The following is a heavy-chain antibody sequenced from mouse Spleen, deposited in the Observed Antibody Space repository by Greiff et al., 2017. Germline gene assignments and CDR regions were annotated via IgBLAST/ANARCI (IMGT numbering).Heavy chain of an antibody. J-gene: IGHJ4*01. CDR1: GFTFSSYA. V-gene: IGHV5-9*04. Sequence: EVKLMESGGGLVKLGGSLKLSCAASGFTFSSYAMSWVRQTPEKRLEWVATISSGGGNTYYPDSVKGRFTISRDNAKNTLYLQMSSLKSEDTAMYYCARQDYRFYAMDYWGQGTSVTVSS. CDR2: ISSGGGNT. D-gene: IGHD2-14*01. CDR3: ARQDYRFYAMDY.